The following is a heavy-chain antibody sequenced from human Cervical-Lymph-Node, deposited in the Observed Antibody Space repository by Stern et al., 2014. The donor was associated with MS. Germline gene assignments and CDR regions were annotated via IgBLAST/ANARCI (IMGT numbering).Heavy chain of an antibody. Sequence: EVQLVESGAEVKKAGESLKISCSGSGYTFTTYWVGWVRQMPGRGLELMGIIHPMDSDVRYGPSFQGQGTMSADKSINTAYLHFSSLKASDTGVYYCAKVGSSNWLSSQGDFGMDVWGQGTTVTVSS. CDR3: AKVGSSNWLSSQGDFGMDV. CDR1: GYTFTTYW. CDR2: IHPMDSDV. J-gene: IGHJ6*02. V-gene: IGHV5-51*01. D-gene: IGHD5-12*01.